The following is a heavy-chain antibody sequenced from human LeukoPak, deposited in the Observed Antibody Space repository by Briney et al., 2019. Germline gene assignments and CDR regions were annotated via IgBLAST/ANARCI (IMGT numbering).Heavy chain of an antibody. D-gene: IGHD2-2*01. J-gene: IGHJ4*02. Sequence: PGGSLRLSCAASGFTFSTYSMNWVRQAPGKGLEWVSSISRTSKYVYYADSVKGRFTVSRDNAKNSLFLQMNSLRAEDTAVYYCASHVGSTRNFDYWGQGTLVTVSS. CDR1: GFTFSTYS. V-gene: IGHV3-21*01. CDR2: ISRTSKYV. CDR3: ASHVGSTRNFDY.